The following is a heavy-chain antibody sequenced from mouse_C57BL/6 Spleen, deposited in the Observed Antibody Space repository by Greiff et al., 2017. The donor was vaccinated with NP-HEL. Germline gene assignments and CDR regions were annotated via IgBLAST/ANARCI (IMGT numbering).Heavy chain of an antibody. V-gene: IGHV5-17*01. CDR1: GFTFSDYG. CDR3: ARTTVVPFAY. J-gene: IGHJ3*01. Sequence: DVKLVESGGGLVKPGGSLKLSCAASGFTFSDYGMHWVRQAPEKGLEWVAYISSGSSTIYYADTVKGRFTISRDNAKNTLFLQMTSLRSEDTAMYYCARTTVVPFAYWGQGTLVTVSA. D-gene: IGHD1-1*01. CDR2: ISSGSSTI.